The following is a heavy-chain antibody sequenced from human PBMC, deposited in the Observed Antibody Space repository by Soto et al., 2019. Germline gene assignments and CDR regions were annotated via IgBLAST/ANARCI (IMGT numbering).Heavy chain of an antibody. J-gene: IGHJ4*02. D-gene: IGHD6-13*01. CDR3: ASMPEQQLVIGY. V-gene: IGHV3-48*02. CDR1: GFTFSSYS. Sequence: EVQLVESGGGLVQPGGSLRLSCAASGFTFSSYSMNWVRQAPGKGLEWVSYISSSSSTIYYADSVKGRFTISRDNAKNSLYLQMNSLRDEDTAVYYCASMPEQQLVIGYWGQGTLVTVSS. CDR2: ISSSSSTI.